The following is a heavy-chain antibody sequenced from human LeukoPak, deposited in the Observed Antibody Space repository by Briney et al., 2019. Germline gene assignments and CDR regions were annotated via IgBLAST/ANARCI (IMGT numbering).Heavy chain of an antibody. Sequence: GGSLRLSCAASGSTFSSYAMSWVRQAPGKGLEWISAISGSGDTTNYADSVKGRFTISRDNSKNTLFLQVNSLRAEDTAIYYCARAQTGSMYNSSPYWGQGTLVTVSS. CDR1: GSTFSSYA. CDR3: ARAQTGSMYNSSPY. V-gene: IGHV3-23*01. J-gene: IGHJ4*02. D-gene: IGHD6-6*01. CDR2: ISGSGDTT.